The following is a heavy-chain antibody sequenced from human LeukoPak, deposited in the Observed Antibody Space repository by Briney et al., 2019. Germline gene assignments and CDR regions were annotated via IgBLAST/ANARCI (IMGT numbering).Heavy chain of an antibody. Sequence: SETLSLTCTVSGYSISSGYYWGWIRQPPGKGLEWIGSIYHSGSTYYNPSLKSRVTISVDTSKNQFSLKVISVTAADTAVYYCARGVIATGGNDFDYWGQGTLVTVSS. CDR3: ARGVIATGGNDFDY. CDR1: GYSISSGYY. V-gene: IGHV4-38-2*02. J-gene: IGHJ4*02. CDR2: IYHSGST. D-gene: IGHD6-13*01.